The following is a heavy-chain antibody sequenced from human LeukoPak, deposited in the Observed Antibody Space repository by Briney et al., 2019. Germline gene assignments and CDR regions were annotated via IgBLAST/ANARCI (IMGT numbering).Heavy chain of an antibody. CDR1: GFTFSSYA. J-gene: IGHJ6*03. V-gene: IGHV3-66*01. CDR2: IYSGGTT. D-gene: IGHD2/OR15-2a*01. Sequence: PGGSLRLSCAASGFTFSSYAMTWVRQAPGKGLEWVSVIYSGGTTSYADSVKGRFTISRDNSKNTLYLQMNSLRAEDTAVYYCARGVKRLSMDVWGKGTTVTVSS. CDR3: ARGVKRLSMDV.